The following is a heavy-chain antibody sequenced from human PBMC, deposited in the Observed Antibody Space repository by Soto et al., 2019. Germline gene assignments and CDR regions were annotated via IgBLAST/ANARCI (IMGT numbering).Heavy chain of an antibody. CDR1: GDSISSDSFY. Sequence: PSETLSLTCTVSGDSISSDSFYWAWIRQPPGKGLEWNGIIYYSGDTYYNPSLAGRLTMSVDTSNQFSLTLRSVTAADTALYYCARNQPQRYCSGGTCRPAYGMDVWGQGTTVTVSS. V-gene: IGHV4-39*01. J-gene: IGHJ6*02. CDR2: IYYSGDT. D-gene: IGHD2-15*01. CDR3: ARNQPQRYCSGGTCRPAYGMDV.